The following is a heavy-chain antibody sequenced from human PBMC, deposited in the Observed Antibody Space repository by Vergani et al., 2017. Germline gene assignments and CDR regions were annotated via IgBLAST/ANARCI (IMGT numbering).Heavy chain of an antibody. CDR1: GYSISRGFY. D-gene: IGHD3-10*01. V-gene: IGHV4-38-2*02. CDR2: MFHTGEA. Sequence: QIQLQESGPGLVKPSETLSLTCSVSGYSISRGFYWAWIRQTPEEGLEWIGGMFHTGEASNSPSLQSRVAFSMDTSKNQFSLQLTSVTAADTAVYFCGVSMVRSPRPDNWYDSWGRGTLVTVSS. J-gene: IGHJ5*01. CDR3: GVSMVRSPRPDNWYDS.